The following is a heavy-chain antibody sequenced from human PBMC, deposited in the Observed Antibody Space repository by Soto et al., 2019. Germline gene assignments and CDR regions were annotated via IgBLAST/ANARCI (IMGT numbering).Heavy chain of an antibody. Sequence: SETLSLTCTISGGSIGTYYWSWIRRPPGKGLEWIGYIHYSGTTHCNPSLKSRVTVSTSTSESQFSLKLSSVTAADTAVYYCARYYCPSGTCYPFDYWGQGILVTVSS. J-gene: IGHJ4*02. CDR2: IHYSGTT. CDR1: GGSIGTYY. D-gene: IGHD2-21*01. V-gene: IGHV4-59*01. CDR3: ARYYCPSGTCYPFDY.